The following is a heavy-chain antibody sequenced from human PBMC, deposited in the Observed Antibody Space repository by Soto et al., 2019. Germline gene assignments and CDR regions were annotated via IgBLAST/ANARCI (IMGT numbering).Heavy chain of an antibody. CDR1: GFILSSYE. CDR2: ISNGGGAT. CDR3: ARKSQWLSGYIYHGMDV. V-gene: IGHV3-48*03. D-gene: IGHD6-19*01. J-gene: IGHJ6*02. Sequence: GRSLRLSCVGAGFILSSYEFNWVRLAPGKWLGWVGSISNGGGATHHEDSVTGRFTISRDDATSSLSLQMDRLRVEDTALYFCARKSQWLSGYIYHGMDVWGQGITVTVSS.